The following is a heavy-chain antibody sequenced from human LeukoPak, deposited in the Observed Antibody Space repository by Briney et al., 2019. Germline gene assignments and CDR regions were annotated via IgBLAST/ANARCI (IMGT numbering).Heavy chain of an antibody. CDR1: GGSISSYY. J-gene: IGHJ4*02. CDR2: VYYNGNT. CDR3: ARVGEGCFDH. V-gene: IGHV4-59*01. Sequence: PAETLSLTCTVSGGSISSYYWSWIRQPPGKGLEWIGYVYYNGNTNYDPSLKTRVTISIDTSKNQFSLRLRSVTAADTAIYYCARVGEGCFDHWGQGTLATVSS.